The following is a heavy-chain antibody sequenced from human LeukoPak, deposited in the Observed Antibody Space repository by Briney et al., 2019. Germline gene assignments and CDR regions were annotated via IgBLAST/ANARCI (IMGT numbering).Heavy chain of an antibody. CDR1: GGSITSGGYY. J-gene: IGHJ4*02. V-gene: IGHV4-61*08. Sequence: KPSQTLSLTCTVSGGSITSGGYYWSWIRQPPGKGLEWIGYIYYSGSTNYNPSLKSRVTISVDTSKNQFSLKLSSVTAADTAVYYCARRFPAITMVRGVTYYFDYWGQGTLVTVSS. CDR3: ARRFPAITMVRGVTYYFDY. CDR2: IYYSGST. D-gene: IGHD3-10*01.